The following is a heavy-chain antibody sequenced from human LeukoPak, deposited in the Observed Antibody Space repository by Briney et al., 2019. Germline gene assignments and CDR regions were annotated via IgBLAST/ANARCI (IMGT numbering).Heavy chain of an antibody. CDR1: GYTFTSYY. D-gene: IGHD6-6*01. J-gene: IGHJ5*02. CDR3: ARKRVSAGWFDP. Sequence: ASVKVSCKASGYTFTSYYMHWVRQAPGQGLEWMGIINPSGGSTSYAQKFQGRVTMTRDMSTSTVYMELSSLRSEDTAVYYCARKRVSAGWFDPWGQGTLVTVSS. V-gene: IGHV1-46*01. CDR2: INPSGGST.